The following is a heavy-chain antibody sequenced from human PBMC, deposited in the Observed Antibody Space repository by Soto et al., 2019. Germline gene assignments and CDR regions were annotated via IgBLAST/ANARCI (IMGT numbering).Heavy chain of an antibody. CDR1: GFTFSSYA. V-gene: IGHV3-23*01. J-gene: IGHJ1*01. CDR2: ISGSGDST. D-gene: IGHD6-19*01. CDR3: AKGVPGIAVAGTGYFQH. Sequence: PGGSLRLSCAASGFTFSSYAMSWVRQAPGKGLEWVSGISGSGDSTYYADSVKGRFTISRDNFKNTLYLQMNSLRAEDTAVYYSAKGVPGIAVAGTGYFQHWGQGTLVTVSS.